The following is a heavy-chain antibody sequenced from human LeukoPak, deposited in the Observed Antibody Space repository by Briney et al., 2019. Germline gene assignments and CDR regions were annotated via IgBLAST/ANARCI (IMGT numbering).Heavy chain of an antibody. J-gene: IGHJ4*02. D-gene: IGHD3-16*02. CDR3: ARRSPEGVVTI. CDR2: GYHTGST. CDR1: GGSISSYS. V-gene: IGHV4-59*08. Sequence: KPSETLSLTCTVSGGSISSYSWSWIRQPPGKGLELVGYGYHTGSTNYNPSLKNRVTISLDTSKNQFSLKLSSVTAADTAVYYCARRSPEGVVTIWGQGTLVTVSS.